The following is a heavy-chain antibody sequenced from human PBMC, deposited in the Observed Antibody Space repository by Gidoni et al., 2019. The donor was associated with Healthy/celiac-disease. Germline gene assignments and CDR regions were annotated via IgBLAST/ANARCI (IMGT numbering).Heavy chain of an antibody. CDR3: AKDISSWYGTFDY. CDR1: GFHFDDYA. V-gene: IGHV3-9*01. CDR2: ISWNSGSI. J-gene: IGHJ4*02. D-gene: IGHD6-13*01. Sequence: EVQLVESGGGLVQPGRSLRLSCAASGFHFDDYAMHWVRQAPGKGLEWVSGISWNSGSIGYADSVKGRFTISRDNAKNSLYQQMNSLRAEDTALYYCAKDISSWYGTFDYWGQGTLVTVSS.